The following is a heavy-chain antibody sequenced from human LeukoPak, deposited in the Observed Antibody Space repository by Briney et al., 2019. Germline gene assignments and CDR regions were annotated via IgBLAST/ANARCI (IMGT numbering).Heavy chain of an antibody. J-gene: IGHJ4*02. Sequence: PSETLSLTCTVSGGSISSGDYYWSWIRQPPGKGLEWIGHIFYSGSTYYNPSLMRRVTISVDTSKNQFSLKLSSVTAADTAVYYCARERREGGSSWIDYWGRGTLVTASS. CDR3: ARERREGGSSWIDY. V-gene: IGHV4-30-4*01. CDR2: IFYSGST. CDR1: GGSISSGDYY. D-gene: IGHD6-13*01.